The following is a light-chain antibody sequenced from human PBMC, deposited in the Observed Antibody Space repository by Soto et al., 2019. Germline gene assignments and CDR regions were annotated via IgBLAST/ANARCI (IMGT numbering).Light chain of an antibody. J-gene: IGKJ1*01. CDR1: QSASNN. CDR2: VAS. CDR3: QQYNKWALT. Sequence: EIVMTQSPATLSVSPGERATLSCRASQSASNNLAWYQQKPGQAPRLLIYVASTRATGIPARFSGSGSGTEFTLTISSLQSEDFAVYYCQQYNKWALTFGQGTKVEI. V-gene: IGKV3-15*01.